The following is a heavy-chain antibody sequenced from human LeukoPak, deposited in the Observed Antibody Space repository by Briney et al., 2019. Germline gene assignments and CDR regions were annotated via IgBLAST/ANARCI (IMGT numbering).Heavy chain of an antibody. J-gene: IGHJ4*02. D-gene: IGHD6-19*01. CDR1: GFTIRSYA. V-gene: IGHV3-23*01. CDR3: AKGGAVPWPGLDY. CDR2: ISASTDST. Sequence: GGSLRLSCAVSGFTIRSYAMNWVRQAPGKGLEGVSTISASTDSTYYTASVKGRFTISRDNFRNMLHLEMNSLRAEDTAVYYCAKGGAVPWPGLDYWGQGTLVTVSS.